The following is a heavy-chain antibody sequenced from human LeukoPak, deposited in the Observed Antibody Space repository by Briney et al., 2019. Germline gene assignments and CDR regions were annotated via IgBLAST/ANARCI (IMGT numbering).Heavy chain of an antibody. D-gene: IGHD2-15*01. CDR3: GRGPVGLSALDA. V-gene: IGHV3-74*01. Sequence: GGSLRLSCAASGFTFSNYWMRWVRQAPGKGLVWVSRINSDGSEIVYPDSVKGRFTISRDNARNTLSLQMNSLRVEDTAVYYCGRGPVGLSALDAWGQGILVTVSP. CDR1: GFTFSNYW. J-gene: IGHJ5*02. CDR2: INSDGSEI.